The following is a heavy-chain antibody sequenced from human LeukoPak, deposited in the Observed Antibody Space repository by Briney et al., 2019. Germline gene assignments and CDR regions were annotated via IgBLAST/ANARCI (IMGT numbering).Heavy chain of an antibody. CDR2: ISSSGSTI. D-gene: IGHD4-17*01. CDR3: AKDRDDSGDPDAFDI. V-gene: IGHV3-48*03. CDR1: GFPFSSYE. Sequence: GGSLRLSCAASGFPFSSYETNWVRQAPGKGLEWVSYISSSGSTIYYADSVKGRFTISRDNSKNTLYLQMNSLRAEDTAVYYCAKDRDDSGDPDAFDIWGQGTMVTVSS. J-gene: IGHJ3*02.